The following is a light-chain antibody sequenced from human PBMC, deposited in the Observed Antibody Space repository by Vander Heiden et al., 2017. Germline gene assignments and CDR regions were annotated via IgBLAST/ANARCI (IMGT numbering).Light chain of an antibody. J-gene: IGLJ1*01. CDR3: QAWGRSTAV. V-gene: IGLV3-1*01. Sequence: SHALTLPTSVSLSPGQTASITCSGDKLGDKDACWYQQKPGQSPVLVIYQDSKRPSGIPGRFSGYNAGNTATLTIGGNQAMDEADYCCQAWGRSTAVFGTGTKVTVL. CDR1: KLGDKD. CDR2: QDS.